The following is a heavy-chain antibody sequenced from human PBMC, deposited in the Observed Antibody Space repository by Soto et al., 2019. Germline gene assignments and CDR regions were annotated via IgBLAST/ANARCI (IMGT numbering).Heavy chain of an antibody. D-gene: IGHD4-17*01. CDR2: IYYSGST. J-gene: IGHJ6*02. V-gene: IGHV4-59*01. CDR3: ARGDVRMTTPLYYGMDV. CDR1: GGSIRSYG. Sequence: SETLSLTCTVSGGSIRSYGGTWIRQPPGEGLEWIGYIYYSGSTNYNPSLKSRVTISVDTSKNQFSLKLSSVTAADTAVYYCARGDVRMTTPLYYGMDVWGQGTTVTVSS.